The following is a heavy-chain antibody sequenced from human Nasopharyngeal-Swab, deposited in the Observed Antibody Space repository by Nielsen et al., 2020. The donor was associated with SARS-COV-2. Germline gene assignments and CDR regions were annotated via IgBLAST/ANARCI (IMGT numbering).Heavy chain of an antibody. CDR2: IWYDGSNK. Sequence: GESLKISCAASGFTFSSYGMHWVRQAPGKGLEWVAVIWYDGSNKYYADSVKGRFTISRDNSKNTLYLQMNSLRAEDTAVYYCARVYLSPAYSGYALVDYWGQGTLVTVSS. CDR3: ARVYLSPAYSGYALVDY. CDR1: GFTFSSYG. V-gene: IGHV3-33*01. D-gene: IGHD5-12*01. J-gene: IGHJ4*02.